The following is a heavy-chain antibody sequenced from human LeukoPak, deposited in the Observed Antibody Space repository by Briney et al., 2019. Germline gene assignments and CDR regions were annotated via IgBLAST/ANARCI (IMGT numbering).Heavy chain of an antibody. D-gene: IGHD3-22*01. V-gene: IGHV1-18*01. CDR2: ISAYNGNT. Sequence: ASVKVSCKASGYTFTSYGISWVRQAPGQGLEWMGWISAYNGNTNYAQKLQGRVTMTTDTSTSTAYMELRSLRSDDTAVYYCARGGRYYDSSGYYSIDYWGQGTLVTVSS. J-gene: IGHJ4*02. CDR3: ARGGRYYDSSGYYSIDY. CDR1: GYTFTSYG.